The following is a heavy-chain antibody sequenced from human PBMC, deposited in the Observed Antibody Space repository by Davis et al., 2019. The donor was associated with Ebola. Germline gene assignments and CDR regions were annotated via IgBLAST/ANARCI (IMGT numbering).Heavy chain of an antibody. D-gene: IGHD1-1*01. J-gene: IGHJ4*02. CDR3: ARDRANWNLPFDY. CDR2: ISSSSSTI. Sequence: GESLKISCAASGFTFSSYSMNWVRQAPGKGLEWVLYISSSSSTIYYADSVKGRFTISRDNAKNSLYLQMNSLRDEDTAVYYCARDRANWNLPFDYWGQGTLVTVSS. CDR1: GFTFSSYS. V-gene: IGHV3-48*02.